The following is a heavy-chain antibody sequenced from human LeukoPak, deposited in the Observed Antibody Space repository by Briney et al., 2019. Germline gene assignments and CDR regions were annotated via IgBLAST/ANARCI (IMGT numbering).Heavy chain of an antibody. CDR1: GFTFSTYG. J-gene: IGHJ4*02. CDR3: ARDRQRLATTPDY. D-gene: IGHD6-25*01. CDR2: IWYDGSNK. Sequence: PGGSLRLSCAASGFTFSTYGMHWVRQTPGKGLEWVAVIWYDGSNKDYADSVKGRFTISRDNSKNTLYLQMNSLRAEDTAMYYCARDRQRLATTPDYWGQGTLVSVSS. V-gene: IGHV3-33*01.